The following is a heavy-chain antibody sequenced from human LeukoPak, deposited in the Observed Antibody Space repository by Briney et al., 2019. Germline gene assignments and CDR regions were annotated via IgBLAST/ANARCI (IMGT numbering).Heavy chain of an antibody. CDR1: GFTFSTSW. CDR3: ARDGGWGYYDL. CDR2: IDKHGSGK. D-gene: IGHD3-16*01. V-gene: IGHV3-7*01. J-gene: IGHJ4*02. Sequence: GGSLRLSCVASGFTFSTSWVTWVRQAPGKGLEWVANIDKHGSGKYYVDSVKGRFATSRDYANNSVFLQMNSLRAEDTSVYYCARDGGWGYYDLWGQGTPVTVSS.